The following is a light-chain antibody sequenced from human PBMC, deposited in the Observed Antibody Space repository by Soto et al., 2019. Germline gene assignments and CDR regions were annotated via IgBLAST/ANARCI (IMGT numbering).Light chain of an antibody. Sequence: EMLMSKSLATLSVSPGARATLSCRASQSVSSNLAWYQHKPGQAPRLLIYGASPRATGIPGRFSGSGSGTVFTLTISSLQSEDFGVYYCQLYNKWPWTFGRGTKVDIK. J-gene: IGKJ1*01. V-gene: IGKV3-15*01. CDR2: GAS. CDR3: QLYNKWPWT. CDR1: QSVSSN.